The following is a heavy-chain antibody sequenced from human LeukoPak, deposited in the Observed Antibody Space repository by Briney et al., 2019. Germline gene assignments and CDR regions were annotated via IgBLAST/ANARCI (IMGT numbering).Heavy chain of an antibody. D-gene: IGHD2-15*01. J-gene: IGHJ4*02. Sequence: GGSLRLSCAASGFTFSSYAMSWVRQAPGKGLEWVSAISGSGGSTYYADSVKGRFTISRDNSKNTLYLQMNNLRAEDTALYYCARLVVVAATPGYFDYWGQGTLVTVSS. V-gene: IGHV3-23*01. CDR3: ARLVVVAATPGYFDY. CDR1: GFTFSSYA. CDR2: ISGSGGST.